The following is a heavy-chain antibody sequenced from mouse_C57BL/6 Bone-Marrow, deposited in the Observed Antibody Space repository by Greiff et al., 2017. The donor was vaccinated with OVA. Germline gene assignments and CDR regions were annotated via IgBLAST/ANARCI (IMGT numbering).Heavy chain of an antibody. V-gene: IGHV7-1*01. CDR1: GFTFSDFY. CDR2: RRNKANDYTT. J-gene: IGHJ1*03. D-gene: IGHD2-5*01. CDR3: ARDPPAYYSNYWYFDV. Sequence: EVQLVESGGGLVQSGRSLRLSCATSGFTFSDFYMEWVRQAPGKGLEWIAARRNKANDYTTEYSASVKGRFIVSRDTSQSILYLQMNALRAEDTAIYYCARDPPAYYSNYWYFDVWGTGTTVTVSS.